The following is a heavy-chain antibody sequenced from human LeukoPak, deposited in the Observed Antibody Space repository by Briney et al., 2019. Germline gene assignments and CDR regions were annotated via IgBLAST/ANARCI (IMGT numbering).Heavy chain of an antibody. CDR1: GFTFSSYA. D-gene: IGHD1-14*01. CDR3: AKGEKNHFDY. CDR2: ITGGGDFT. Sequence: GGPLRLSCAASGFTFSSYAMRWVRQAPGKGLEWVSGITGGGDFTAYADSVKGRFTTSRDNSKSTVYLQMNSLRADDTAVYYCAKGEKNHFDYWGQGTLVTVSS. J-gene: IGHJ4*02. V-gene: IGHV3-23*01.